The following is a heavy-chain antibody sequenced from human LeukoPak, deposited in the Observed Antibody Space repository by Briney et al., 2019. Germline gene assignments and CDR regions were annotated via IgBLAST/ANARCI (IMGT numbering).Heavy chain of an antibody. D-gene: IGHD6-13*01. Sequence: SGGSQRLSCAASGFTFSSYAMSWVRQAPGKGLEWVSSISGSGGSTYYADSVKGRFTISRDNSKNTLYLQMNSLRAEDTALCYCAKTIAAPAGDVFDIWRQGTMNTVSS. CDR2: ISGSGGST. V-gene: IGHV3-23*01. CDR1: GFTFSSYA. J-gene: IGHJ3*02. CDR3: AKTIAAPAGDVFDI.